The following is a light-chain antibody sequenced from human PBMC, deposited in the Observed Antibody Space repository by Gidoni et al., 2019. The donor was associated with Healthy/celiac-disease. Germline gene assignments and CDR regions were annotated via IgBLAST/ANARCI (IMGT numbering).Light chain of an antibody. J-gene: IGKJ2*01. CDR1: QSVSSY. Sequence: EIVLTQSPATLSLSPGERATLSCRASQSVSSYLAWYQQKPGQAPRLLIYDASNRATGIPARFSGSGSGTDFTLTISSLEPEDFAVYYCQQRSNWPLMYTFXXXTKLEIK. CDR3: QQRSNWPLMYT. V-gene: IGKV3-11*01. CDR2: DAS.